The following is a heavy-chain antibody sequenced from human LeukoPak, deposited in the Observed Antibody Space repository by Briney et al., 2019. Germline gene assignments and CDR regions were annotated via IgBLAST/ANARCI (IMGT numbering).Heavy chain of an antibody. CDR1: GYSITSGYN. CDR3: VRYCSSTTCYTRAVDY. Sequence: SETLSLTCTVSGYSITSGYNWAWIRQPPGKVLEWIGSIYHSGSAYYNPSLKSRVTISVDTSKNQFSLKLSSVTAADTAVYYCVRYCSSTTCYTRAVDYCGQGTLVTVSS. D-gene: IGHD2-2*02. CDR2: IYHSGSA. J-gene: IGHJ4*02. V-gene: IGHV4-38-2*02.